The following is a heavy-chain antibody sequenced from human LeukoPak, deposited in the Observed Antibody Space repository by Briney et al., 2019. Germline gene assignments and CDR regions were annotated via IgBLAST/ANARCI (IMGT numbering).Heavy chain of an antibody. CDR3: ASLHYYDSSGPGGMDAFDI. CDR1: GGTFSSYA. Sequence: EASVKVSCKASGGTFSSYAISWVRQAPGQGLEWMGIINPSGGSTSYAQKFQGRVTMTRDMSTSTVYMELSSLRSEDTAVYYCASLHYYDSSGPGGMDAFDIWGQGTMVTVSS. J-gene: IGHJ3*02. CDR2: INPSGGST. D-gene: IGHD3-22*01. V-gene: IGHV1-46*01.